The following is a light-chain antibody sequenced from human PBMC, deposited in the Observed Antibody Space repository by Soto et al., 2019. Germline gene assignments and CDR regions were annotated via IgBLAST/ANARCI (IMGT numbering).Light chain of an antibody. Sequence: QSALTQHASVSGSPGQSITISCTGTSSDVGGHNYVSWYQHHPGKVPKLMIYEVTNRPSGVSSRFSGSKSGNTASLTISGLQAEDEADYYCSSYTSSSTYVFGTGTKVTVL. CDR3: SSYTSSSTYV. CDR2: EVT. CDR1: SSDVGGHNY. J-gene: IGLJ1*01. V-gene: IGLV2-14*01.